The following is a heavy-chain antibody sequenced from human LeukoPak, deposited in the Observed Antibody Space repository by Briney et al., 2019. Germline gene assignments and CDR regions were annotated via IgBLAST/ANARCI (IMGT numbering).Heavy chain of an antibody. Sequence: AGGSLRLSCAASGFSFSSYAMSWVRQAPGKGLEWVSSISGSGDNTYYAESVKGRFTISRDNSKNTLFLQMNSLRAEDTAVFYRAKRSGYTTGWFFDFWGQGTLVTVSS. J-gene: IGHJ4*02. CDR3: AKRSGYTTGWFFDF. CDR2: ISGSGDNT. D-gene: IGHD6-19*01. V-gene: IGHV3-23*01. CDR1: GFSFSSYA.